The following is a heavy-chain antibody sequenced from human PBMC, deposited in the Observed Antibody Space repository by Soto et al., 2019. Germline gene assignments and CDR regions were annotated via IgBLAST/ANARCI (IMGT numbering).Heavy chain of an antibody. CDR2: IIPILGIA. CDR3: TTNKTGSNPLNFDY. Sequence: QVQLVHSGAEVKKPGSSVKVSCKASGGTFSSYTISWVRQAPGQGLEWMGRIIPILGIANYAQKFQGRVTITADKSTSTAEMELSSLRSEDTAVYYCTTNKTGSNPLNFDYWGQGTLVTVSS. CDR1: GGTFSSYT. J-gene: IGHJ4*02. D-gene: IGHD1-7*01. V-gene: IGHV1-69*02.